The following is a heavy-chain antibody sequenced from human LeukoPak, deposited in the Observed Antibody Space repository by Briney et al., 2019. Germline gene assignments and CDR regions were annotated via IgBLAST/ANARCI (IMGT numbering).Heavy chain of an antibody. D-gene: IGHD4-17*01. J-gene: IGHJ5*02. V-gene: IGHV5-51*01. Sequence: GESPKISCKGSGYSFTSYWIGWVRQMPGKGLEWTGIIYPGDSDTRYSPSFQGQVTISADKSISTAYLQWSSLKASDTAMYYCARTYGDYANWFDPWGQGTLVTVSS. CDR3: ARTYGDYANWFDP. CDR2: IYPGDSDT. CDR1: GYSFTSYW.